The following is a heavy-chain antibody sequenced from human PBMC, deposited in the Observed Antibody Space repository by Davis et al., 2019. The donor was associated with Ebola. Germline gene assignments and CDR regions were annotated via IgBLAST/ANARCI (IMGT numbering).Heavy chain of an antibody. Sequence: GGSLRLSCAASGFTFSSYAMSWVRQAPGKGLEWVSAISGSGGSTYYADSVKGRFTISRDNSKNTLYLQMNSLRAEDTAVYYCARATRYDGSPYYFSNWGQGTLVTVSS. J-gene: IGHJ4*02. CDR1: GFTFSSYA. CDR2: ISGSGGST. V-gene: IGHV3-23*01. D-gene: IGHD3-22*01. CDR3: ARATRYDGSPYYFSN.